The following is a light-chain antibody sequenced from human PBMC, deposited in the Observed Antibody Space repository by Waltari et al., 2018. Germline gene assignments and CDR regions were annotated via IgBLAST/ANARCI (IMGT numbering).Light chain of an antibody. CDR2: GAS. CDR3: QQYGSSPTT. V-gene: IGKV3-15*01. J-gene: IGKJ1*01. CDR1: QSVTTN. Sequence: EIVMTQSPATLSVSPGERALISCRASQSVTTNLAWYQQKPGQPPRLLIYGASTRATDIPARFSGSGSGTDFTLTISRLEPEDFAVYYCQQYGSSPTTFGQGTKVEIK.